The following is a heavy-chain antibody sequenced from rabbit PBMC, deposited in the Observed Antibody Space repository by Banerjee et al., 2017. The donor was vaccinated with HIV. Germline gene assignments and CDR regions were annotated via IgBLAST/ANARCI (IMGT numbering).Heavy chain of an antibody. CDR1: GFDFSSNA. CDR2: IYTSDGST. V-gene: IGHV1S47*01. CDR3: ARDFGL. Sequence: QQQLEESGGGLVKPGGTLTLTCEASGFDFSSNAMCWFRQAPGKGLEWIACIYTSDGSTYYASWVNGRFTISKTSSTTVTLQMTSLTAADTATYFCARDFGLWGPGTLVTVS. J-gene: IGHJ4*01.